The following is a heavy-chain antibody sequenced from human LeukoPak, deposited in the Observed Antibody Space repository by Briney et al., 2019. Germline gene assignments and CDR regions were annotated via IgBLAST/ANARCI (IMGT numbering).Heavy chain of an antibody. CDR3: ARGHVPGSDRHWDY. V-gene: IGHV3-74*01. D-gene: IGHD3-10*01. CDR1: GFTFSSHW. J-gene: IGHJ4*02. Sequence: GGSLRLSCAAYGFTFSSHWMHRVRQVPGKGLVWVARIINDGSSTSYADSVKGRFTISRNNVKNTLCLQTNGLTAEDTAGYYCARGHVPGSDRHWDYWGQGTLVTVSS. CDR2: IINDGSST.